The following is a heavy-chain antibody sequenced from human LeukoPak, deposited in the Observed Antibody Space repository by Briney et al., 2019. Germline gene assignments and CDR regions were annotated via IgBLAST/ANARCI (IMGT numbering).Heavy chain of an antibody. CDR3: ATTATTYYYYYYMDV. D-gene: IGHD4-17*01. J-gene: IGHJ6*03. Sequence: ASVKVSCKASGYTFTAYYMHWVRQAPGQGLEWMGWINPNSGGTNYAQKFQGRVTMTRDTSISTAYMELSRLRSDDTAVYYCATTATTYYYYYYMDVWGKGTTVTVSS. V-gene: IGHV1-2*02. CDR1: GYTFTAYY. CDR2: INPNSGGT.